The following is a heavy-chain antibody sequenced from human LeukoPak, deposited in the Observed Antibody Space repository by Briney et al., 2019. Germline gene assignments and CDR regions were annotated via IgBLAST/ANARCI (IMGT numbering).Heavy chain of an antibody. CDR3: ARGKLTHGDYVAADY. J-gene: IGHJ4*02. CDR1: GYTFTSYD. V-gene: IGHV1-8*01. CDR2: MNPKSGNA. Sequence: ASVNVSCKASGYTFTSYDVNWVRQATGQGLEWMGLMNPKSGNAGYAQKFQGRVIMTRDASTTIAYMELSSLTSEDTAVYYCARGKLTHGDYVAADYWGQGTLVTVSS. D-gene: IGHD4-17*01.